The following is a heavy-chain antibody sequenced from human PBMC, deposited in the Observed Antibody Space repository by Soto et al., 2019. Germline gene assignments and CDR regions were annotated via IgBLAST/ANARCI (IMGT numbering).Heavy chain of an antibody. CDR1: GFTFDDYA. CDR2: ISWNSGSI. V-gene: IGHV3-9*01. J-gene: IGHJ3*02. Sequence: EVQLVESGGGLVQPGRSLRLSCAASGFTFDDYAMHWVRQAPGKGLEWVSGISWNSGSIGYADSVKGRFTISRDNAKNSLYLQMNSLRAEDTALYYCAKEVRYGGYSLGADDAVDIWGQGTMVTVSS. CDR3: AKEVRYGGYSLGADDAVDI. D-gene: IGHD4-17*01.